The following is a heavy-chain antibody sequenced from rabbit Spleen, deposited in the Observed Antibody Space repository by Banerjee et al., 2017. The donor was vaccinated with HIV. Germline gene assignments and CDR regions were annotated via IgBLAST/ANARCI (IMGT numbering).Heavy chain of an antibody. J-gene: IGHJ4*01. CDR1: GFSFSSGND. CDR2: IRSGQGGT. V-gene: IGHV1S40*01. Sequence: QSLEESGGGLVQPEGSLTLTCTASGFSFSSGNDMCWVRQAPGKGLEWIGCIRSGQGGTYYASWAKGRFTMSRFTSTVTLQMTTLTGADTATYFCARDDGSYAYIDVYFNLWGPGTLVTVS. CDR3: ARDDGSYAYIDVYFNL. D-gene: IGHD6-1*01.